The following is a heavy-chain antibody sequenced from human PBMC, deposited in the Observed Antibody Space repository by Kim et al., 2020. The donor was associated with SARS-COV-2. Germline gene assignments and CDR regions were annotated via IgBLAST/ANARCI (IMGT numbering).Heavy chain of an antibody. D-gene: IGHD3-3*01. CDR2: IYPGDSDT. V-gene: IGHV5-51*01. CDR1: GYSFTSYW. CDR3: ARSPPLEYYDFWSGTPQNYYYYGMDV. Sequence: GESLKISCKGSGYSFTSYWIGWVRQMPGKGLEWMGIIYPGDSDTRYSPSFQGQVTISADKSISTAYLQWSSLKASDTAMYYCARSPPLEYYDFWSGTPQNYYYYGMDVWGQGTTVTVSS. J-gene: IGHJ6*02.